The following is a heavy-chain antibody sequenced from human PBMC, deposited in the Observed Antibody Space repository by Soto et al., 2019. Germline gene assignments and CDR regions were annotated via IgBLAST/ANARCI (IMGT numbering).Heavy chain of an antibody. CDR1: GFTFSSYS. D-gene: IGHD2-2*01. CDR2: ISSSTSYI. Sequence: KPGGSLRLSCAASGFTFSSYSMNWVRQAPGKGLEWVSSISSSTSYIYYADSVKGRFTISRDNAKNSLYLQMNSLRAEDTAVYYCVRSVIPAAHNWFDPWGQGTLVTVSS. J-gene: IGHJ5*02. CDR3: VRSVIPAAHNWFDP. V-gene: IGHV3-21*01.